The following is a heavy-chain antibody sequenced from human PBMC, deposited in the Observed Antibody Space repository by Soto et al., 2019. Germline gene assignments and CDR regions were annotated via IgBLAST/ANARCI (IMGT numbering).Heavy chain of an antibody. Sequence: QVQLVESGGGVVQPGRSLRLSCAASGFTFSHYAMHWVRQAPGKGLEWVALMSYDGSNEYYADSVKGRFTISRDNSKNTLYLKMNGLRAEDTAVYYCAKDGSHNFDYWGQGTLVPVSS. V-gene: IGHV3-30*18. J-gene: IGHJ4*02. CDR2: MSYDGSNE. CDR3: AKDGSHNFDY. D-gene: IGHD1-26*01. CDR1: GFTFSHYA.